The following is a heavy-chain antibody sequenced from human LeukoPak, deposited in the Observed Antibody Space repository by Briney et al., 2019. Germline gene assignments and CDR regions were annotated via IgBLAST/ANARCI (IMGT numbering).Heavy chain of an antibody. V-gene: IGHV1-2*02. CDR3: ARGLDRVTMTFDP. D-gene: IGHD5-24*01. Sequence: ASVKVSCKASGYTFTGYFIHWVRQAPGQGLEWMGWINPTSGGTNYAPKFQGRVTLTRDTAINTAYMELTGLRSDDTAMYYCARGLDRVTMTFDPWGQGTLVTVSS. J-gene: IGHJ5*02. CDR2: INPTSGGT. CDR1: GYTFTGYF.